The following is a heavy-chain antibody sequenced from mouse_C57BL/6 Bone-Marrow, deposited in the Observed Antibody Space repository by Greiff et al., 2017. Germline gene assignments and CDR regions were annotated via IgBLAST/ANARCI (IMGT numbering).Heavy chain of an antibody. J-gene: IGHJ3*01. V-gene: IGHV2-6*01. CDR1: GFSLTSYG. CDR2: IWGVGST. Sequence: VMLVESGPGLVAPLQSLSIPCTVSGFSLTSYGVDWVRQSPGKGREWLGVIWGVGSTNYNSALKSRLSIRQDNSKSQVFLKMNSLQTDDTAMYYCASSWFAYWCQGTLVTVSA. CDR3: ASSWFAY.